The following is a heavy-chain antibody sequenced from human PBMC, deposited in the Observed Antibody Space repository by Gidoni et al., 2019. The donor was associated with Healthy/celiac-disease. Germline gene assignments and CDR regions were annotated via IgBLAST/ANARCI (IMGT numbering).Heavy chain of an antibody. Sequence: QVQLVQSGAEVKKPGASVKVSCKASGYTFPSYYMHWVRQAPGQGLEWMGIINPSGGSTSYAQKFQGRVTMTRDTSTSTVYMELSSLRSEDTAVYYCARGHSIFGVVTPLDYWGQGTLVTVSS. CDR2: INPSGGST. D-gene: IGHD3-3*01. CDR1: GYTFPSYY. J-gene: IGHJ4*02. CDR3: ARGHSIFGVVTPLDY. V-gene: IGHV1-46*01.